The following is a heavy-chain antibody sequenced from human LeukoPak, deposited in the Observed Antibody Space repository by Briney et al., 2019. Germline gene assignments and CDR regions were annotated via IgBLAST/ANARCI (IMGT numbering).Heavy chain of an antibody. CDR3: ARGAVATGPVPGAFDI. D-gene: IGHD1-1*01. CDR1: GGSISSYY. V-gene: IGHV4-59*01. CDR2: IYYSGST. J-gene: IGHJ3*02. Sequence: SETLSLTCTVSGGSISSYYWSWIRQPPGKGLEWIGYIYYSGSTKYNPSLKSRVTISVDTSNNQFSLKVSSVTAADTAVYSCARGAVATGPVPGAFDIWGQGTMVTVSP.